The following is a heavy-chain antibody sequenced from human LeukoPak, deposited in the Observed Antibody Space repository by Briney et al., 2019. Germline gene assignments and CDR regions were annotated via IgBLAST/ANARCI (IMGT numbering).Heavy chain of an antibody. Sequence: GGSLRLSCAASGFTLSSHPINWVRQAPGKWLEWVSYIGNDGRMMYYADSVKGRFTISRDSAKNSLYLQMNSLGADDTAVYYCARDASHFDSSGYFHNYYYGMDVWGQGTTVTVSS. D-gene: IGHD3-22*01. CDR3: ARDASHFDSSGYFHNYYYGMDV. J-gene: IGHJ6*02. CDR1: GFTLSSHP. CDR2: IGNDGRMM. V-gene: IGHV3-48*03.